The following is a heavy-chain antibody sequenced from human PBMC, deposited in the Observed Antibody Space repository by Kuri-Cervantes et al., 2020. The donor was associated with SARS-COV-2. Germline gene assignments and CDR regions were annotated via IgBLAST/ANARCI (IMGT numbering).Heavy chain of an antibody. CDR1: GGSFSGYY. J-gene: IGHJ4*02. Sequence: GSLRLSCAVYGGSFSGYYWSWIRQPPGKGLEWIGEINHSGSTNYNPSLKSRVTISVDTSKNQFSLKLSPVTAADTAVYYCARGRPHRLLWFGDLCDYWGQGTLVTVSS. CDR3: ARGRPHRLLWFGDLCDY. CDR2: INHSGST. V-gene: IGHV4-34*01. D-gene: IGHD3-10*01.